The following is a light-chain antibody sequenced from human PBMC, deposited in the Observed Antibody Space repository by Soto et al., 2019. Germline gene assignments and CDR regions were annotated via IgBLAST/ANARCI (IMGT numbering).Light chain of an antibody. CDR1: SSKIGAGYD. Sequence: QSVLTHPPSVSGAPGQRATISCTGSSSKIGAGYDVHWYQQLPGTAPKHLIYGNSNRPSGVPDRFSGSKSGSSASLAITGLHPDDDPDYYCQSYDSRLGGYWVFGGGTKVTVL. J-gene: IGLJ3*02. CDR2: GNS. CDR3: QSYDSRLGGYWV. V-gene: IGLV1-40*01.